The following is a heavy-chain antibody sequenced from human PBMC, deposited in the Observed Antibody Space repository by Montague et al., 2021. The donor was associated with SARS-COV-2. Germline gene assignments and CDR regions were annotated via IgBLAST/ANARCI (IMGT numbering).Heavy chain of an antibody. CDR2: IYYTGST. D-gene: IGHD5-12*01. J-gene: IGHJ6*02. CDR1: GGSMINNY. CDR3: ARGGGRLQYSYYYGMDV. V-gene: IGHV4-59*01. Sequence: SETLSLTCSVSGGSMINNYWSWIRQPPGKGLELMGNIYYTGSTDYNPSLASRATLSIDTSKTKFSLKLTSVTAAATAVYYCARGGGRLQYSYYYGMDVWGQGTPVTVSS.